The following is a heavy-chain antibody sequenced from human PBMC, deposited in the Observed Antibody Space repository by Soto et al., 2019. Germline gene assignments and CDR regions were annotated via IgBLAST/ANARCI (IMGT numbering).Heavy chain of an antibody. CDR3: AKEYGGGTSMITSYFDY. V-gene: IGHV3-23*01. J-gene: IGHJ4*02. CDR2: ISGSGKST. Sequence: PGGSLRLSCAASGITFSNFALSWVRQAPGKGLEWVSGISGSGKSTYYADSVKGRFTISRDNSKNTLSLQMNSLGADDTAVYYCAKEYGGGTSMITSYFDYWGRGTLVTVSS. D-gene: IGHD5-18*01. CDR1: GITFSNFA.